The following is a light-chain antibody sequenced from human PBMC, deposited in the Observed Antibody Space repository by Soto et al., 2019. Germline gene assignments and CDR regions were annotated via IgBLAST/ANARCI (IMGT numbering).Light chain of an antibody. CDR3: SSHVGFSSLAGRKCV. CDR2: EVS. CDR1: SSDVGRHNY. J-gene: IGLJ1*01. Sequence: QSALTQPPSASGSPGQSVTISCTGNSSDVGRHNYVSWYQHHPGQAPRLIIYEVSKRPSGVPDRFSGSKSGSTASLTVSGLQAEDKANYYCSSHVGFSSLAGRKCVFGPGTKVTVL. V-gene: IGLV2-8*01.